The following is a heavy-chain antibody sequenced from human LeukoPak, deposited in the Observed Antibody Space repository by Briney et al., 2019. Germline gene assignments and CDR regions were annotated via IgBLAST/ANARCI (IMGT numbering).Heavy chain of an antibody. D-gene: IGHD3-10*01. Sequence: LGGSLRLSCAASGFTVISNYMSWVRQAPGKGLEWVSAISGSGGSTYYADSVKGRFTISRDNSKNTLYLQMNSLRAEDTAVYYCAKERVRELYDYWGQGTLVTVSS. V-gene: IGHV3-23*01. CDR2: ISGSGGST. CDR3: AKERVRELYDY. CDR1: GFTVISNY. J-gene: IGHJ4*02.